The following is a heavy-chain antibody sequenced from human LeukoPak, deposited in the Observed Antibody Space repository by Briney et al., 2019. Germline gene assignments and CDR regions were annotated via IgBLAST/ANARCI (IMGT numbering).Heavy chain of an antibody. J-gene: IGHJ3*02. Sequence: PGGSLRLSCAASGFTFGSYAMHWVRQAPGKGLDWVAAISYHGSNVYYADSVKGRFTISRDNSKNTVYLQMNSLRPEDTAVYYCARKRGYDISTGYFDAFDIWGQGTMVTVSS. D-gene: IGHD3-9*01. CDR3: ARKRGYDISTGYFDAFDI. CDR1: GFTFGSYA. CDR2: ISYHGSNV. V-gene: IGHV3-30*04.